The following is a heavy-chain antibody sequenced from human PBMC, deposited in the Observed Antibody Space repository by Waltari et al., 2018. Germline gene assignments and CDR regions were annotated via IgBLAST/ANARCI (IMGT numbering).Heavy chain of an antibody. Sequence: EVQLLESGGGLVQPGGSLTLSCSASGFTFSIDAMNWVRQAPVKGLGLGSGISGSGDNKYYADSVKGRFAISRDNSENTVYLQMNGLRGEDTAVYYCTRADFWSGYLFDFWGQGTLVTVSS. J-gene: IGHJ4*02. CDR3: TRADFWSGYLFDF. CDR1: GFTFSIDA. CDR2: ISGSGDNK. V-gene: IGHV3-23*01. D-gene: IGHD3-3*01.